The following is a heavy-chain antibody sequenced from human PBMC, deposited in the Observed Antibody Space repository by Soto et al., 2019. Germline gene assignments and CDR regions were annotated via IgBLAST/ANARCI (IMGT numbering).Heavy chain of an antibody. CDR1: GYTFTSYD. Sequence: DSVKVSCKASGYTFTSYDINWVRQATGQGLEWMGWMNANNGNTNYAQKFQGRVTMTTDTSMSTAYMELRSLRSEDTAVYYCARDAPMMRNWFDPWGQGTLVTVSS. CDR3: ARDAPMMRNWFDP. CDR2: MNANNGNT. D-gene: IGHD3-22*01. V-gene: IGHV1-8*01. J-gene: IGHJ5*02.